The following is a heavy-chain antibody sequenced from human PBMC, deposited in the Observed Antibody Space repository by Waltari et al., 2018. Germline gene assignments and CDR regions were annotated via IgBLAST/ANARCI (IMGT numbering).Heavy chain of an antibody. J-gene: IGHJ6*03. V-gene: IGHV4-34*01. D-gene: IGHD3-16*01. Sequence: QVQLQQWGAGLLKPSETLSLTCAVYGGSFSGSYWRWIRQPPGKGLEWIGEINHSGSTNYNPSLKSRVTISVDTSKNQFSLKLSSVTAADTAVYYCARGLGVGRNYYYYMDVWGKGTTVTVSS. CDR2: INHSGST. CDR3: ARGLGVGRNYYYYMDV. CDR1: GGSFSGSY.